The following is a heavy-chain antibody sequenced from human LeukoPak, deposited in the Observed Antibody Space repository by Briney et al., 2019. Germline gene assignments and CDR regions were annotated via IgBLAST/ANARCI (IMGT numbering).Heavy chain of an antibody. Sequence: ASVKVSCKTSGYTFTDYYLHWVRQAPGQGLEWVGWIHPNTGATHYAQKFQGRLTMTRDTSISTVYMELTRLRSDDTAVYYCAREGTLLWFGEFLYYFDYWGQGTLVTVSS. J-gene: IGHJ4*02. V-gene: IGHV1-2*02. D-gene: IGHD3-10*01. CDR2: IHPNTGAT. CDR3: AREGTLLWFGEFLYYFDY. CDR1: GYTFTDYY.